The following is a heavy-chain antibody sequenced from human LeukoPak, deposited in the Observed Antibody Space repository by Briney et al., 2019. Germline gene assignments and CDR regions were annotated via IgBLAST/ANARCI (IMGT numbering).Heavy chain of an antibody. CDR3: AREGDYYGSGRDWFDP. CDR2: INPNSGGT. V-gene: IGHV1-2*02. D-gene: IGHD3-10*01. CDR1: GYTFTGYY. Sequence: GASVKVSCKASGYTFTGYYMHWVRQAPGQGLEWMGWINPNSGGTNYAQKFQGRVTMTRDTSISTAYMELSRLRSDDTAVYYCAREGDYYGSGRDWFDPWGQGTLVNVSS. J-gene: IGHJ5*02.